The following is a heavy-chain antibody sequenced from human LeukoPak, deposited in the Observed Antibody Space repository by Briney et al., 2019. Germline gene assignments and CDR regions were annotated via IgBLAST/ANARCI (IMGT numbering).Heavy chain of an antibody. CDR3: ARGLEIFGVVTST. D-gene: IGHD3-3*01. V-gene: IGHV1-2*02. CDR2: INPNSGGT. CDR1: GYTFTGYY. J-gene: IGHJ5*02. Sequence: GASVKVSCKASGYTFTGYYMHWVRQAPGQGLEWMGWINPNSGGTNYAQKFQGRVTMTWDTSISTAYMELSRLRSDDTAVYYCARGLEIFGVVTSTWGQGTLVTVSS.